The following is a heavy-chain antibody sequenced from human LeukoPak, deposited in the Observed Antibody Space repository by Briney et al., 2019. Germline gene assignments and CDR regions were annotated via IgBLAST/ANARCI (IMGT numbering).Heavy chain of an antibody. CDR1: GGSFRGYY. Sequence: SETLSLTCAVYGGSFRGYYWSWIRQPPGKALGWIGEINHSGSTNHNPSLKSRVTISIDTSKNQFSLKLRSVTAADTAVYYCARPIDCSATTCSSPFDYWGQGSLVTVSA. CDR2: INHSGST. D-gene: IGHD2-2*01. CDR3: ARPIDCSATTCSSPFDY. V-gene: IGHV4-34*01. J-gene: IGHJ4*02.